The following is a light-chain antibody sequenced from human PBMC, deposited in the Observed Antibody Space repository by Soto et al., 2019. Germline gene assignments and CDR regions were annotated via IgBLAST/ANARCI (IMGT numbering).Light chain of an antibody. CDR1: SGSIASNY. V-gene: IGLV6-57*03. Sequence: NFMLTQPHSVSESPGKTVTMSCTRSSGSIASNYVQWFQLRPGSAPTTVIYDDNQRPSGVPDRFSGSIDRSSNSAFLTISGLKTEDEADYFCASYDTNTWMFGGGTKLTVL. CDR3: ASYDTNTWM. CDR2: DDN. J-gene: IGLJ3*02.